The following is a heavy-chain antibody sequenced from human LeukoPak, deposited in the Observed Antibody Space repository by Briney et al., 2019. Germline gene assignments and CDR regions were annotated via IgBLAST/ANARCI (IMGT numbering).Heavy chain of an antibody. J-gene: IGHJ5*02. CDR3: ARGQRKGYDFWSGYPFNWFDP. D-gene: IGHD3-3*01. CDR2: INWNGGST. Sequence: PGGSLRLSCAASGFTFDDYGMSWVRQAPGKGLEWVSGINWNGGSTGYADSVKGRFTISRDNAKNSLYLQMNSLRAEDTAVYYCARGQRKGYDFWSGYPFNWFDPWGQGTLVTVSS. V-gene: IGHV3-20*04. CDR1: GFTFDDYG.